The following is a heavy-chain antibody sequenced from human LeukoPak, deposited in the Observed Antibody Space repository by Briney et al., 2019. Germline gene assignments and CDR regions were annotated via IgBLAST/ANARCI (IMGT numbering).Heavy chain of an antibody. CDR1: GGSVSSGSYY. J-gene: IGHJ4*02. CDR2: IYYSGST. D-gene: IGHD3-10*01. Sequence: SETLSLTCTVSGGSVSSGSYYWSWIRQPPGKGLEWIGYIYYSGSTNYNPSLKSRVTISVDTSENQFSLKLSSVTAADTAVYYCASRYYYGSGSYSHWGQGTLVTVSS. CDR3: ASRYYYGSGSYSH. V-gene: IGHV4-61*01.